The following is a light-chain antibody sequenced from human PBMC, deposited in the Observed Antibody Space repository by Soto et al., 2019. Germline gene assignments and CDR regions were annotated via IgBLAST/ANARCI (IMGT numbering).Light chain of an antibody. J-gene: IGKJ1*01. CDR3: QQSHSVSWT. CDR1: QTISSW. V-gene: IGKV1-5*01. CDR2: AAS. Sequence: IQMTQSPSTLSGSLGDRVTITRRASQTISSWLAWYQQKPGKAPKLLISAASSLQSGVPSRFSGRGSGRDFTLTISSLPPEDFEAYYCQQSHSVSWTFGQGTKVDIK.